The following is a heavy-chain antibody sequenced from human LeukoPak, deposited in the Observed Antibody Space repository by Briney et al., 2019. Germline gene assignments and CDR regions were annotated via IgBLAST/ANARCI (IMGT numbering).Heavy chain of an antibody. V-gene: IGHV3-21*01. CDR3: ASEYEQPLDY. CDR2: ISSGRRFK. J-gene: IGHJ4*02. Sequence: GGSLRLSCAASGVAFSSDSMNWGREARGKGGEGGSVISSGRRFKYYADAVKGRFTISRDNSKNSLYLQMTSLRAENTAVYYCASEYEQPLDYWGQGALVTVSS. CDR1: GVAFSSDS. D-gene: IGHD2-8*01.